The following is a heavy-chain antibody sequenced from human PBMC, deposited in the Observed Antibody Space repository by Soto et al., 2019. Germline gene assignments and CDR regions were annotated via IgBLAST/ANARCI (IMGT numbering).Heavy chain of an antibody. Sequence: PSETLSLTCAVSGGSISSSNWWSWVRQPPGKGLEWIGEIYHSGSINYNPSLKSRVTISVDKSKNQFSLKLSSVTAADTAVYYCASSEVGAKNSYYYGMDVWGQGTTVTVSS. CDR3: ASSEVGAKNSYYYGMDV. J-gene: IGHJ6*02. CDR1: GGSISSSNW. CDR2: IYHSGSI. D-gene: IGHD1-26*01. V-gene: IGHV4-4*02.